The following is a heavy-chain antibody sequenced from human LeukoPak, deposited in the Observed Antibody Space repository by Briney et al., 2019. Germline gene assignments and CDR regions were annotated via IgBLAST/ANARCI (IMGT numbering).Heavy chain of an antibody. D-gene: IGHD2-2*01. V-gene: IGHV1-46*01. J-gene: IGHJ4*02. CDR3: ASVGYCSRTSCYAGGY. CDR2: INPSGGST. Sequence: ASVKVSCKASGYTFTSYYMHWVRQAPGQGLEWMGIINPSGGSTSYAQKFQGRVTMTRDTSTSTVYMELSRLRSDDTAVYYCASVGYCSRTSCYAGGYWGQGTLVTVSS. CDR1: GYTFTSYY.